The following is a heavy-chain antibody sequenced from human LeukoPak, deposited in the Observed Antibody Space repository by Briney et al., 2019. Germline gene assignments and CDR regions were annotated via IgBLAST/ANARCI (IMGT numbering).Heavy chain of an antibody. CDR2: ISANGDTT. CDR3: AKEGRIAAGTGDYFDY. J-gene: IGHJ4*02. V-gene: IGHV3-23*01. D-gene: IGHD6-13*01. Sequence: GGSLRLSCAASGFTFSSYAMSWVRQAPGKGLEGVSGISANGDTTKYADSVKGRFTISRDNAKNTVFLQMNSLRADDTAVYYCAKEGRIAAGTGDYFDYWGQGTLVTVSS. CDR1: GFTFSSYA.